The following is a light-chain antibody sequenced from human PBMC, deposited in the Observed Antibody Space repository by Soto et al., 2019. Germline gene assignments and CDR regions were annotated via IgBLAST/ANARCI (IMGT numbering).Light chain of an antibody. J-gene: IGKJ5*01. Sequence: IQLTQSPSSLSASVGDSVTITCRASQGISSFLAWYQQKPGKAPKLLIYAASTLQSGVPTRFSGSGSGTDFTLTISSLQPEDFAIYYCQQTYTTPEITFGQGTRLEI. V-gene: IGKV1-39*01. CDR3: QQTYTTPEIT. CDR2: AAS. CDR1: QGISSF.